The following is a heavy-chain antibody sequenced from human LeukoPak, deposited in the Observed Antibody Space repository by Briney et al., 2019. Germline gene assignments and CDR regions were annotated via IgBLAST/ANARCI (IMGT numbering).Heavy chain of an antibody. J-gene: IGHJ4*02. CDR3: ARHTYCRSTTCYRSAIDY. CDR2: INHSGST. CDR1: GFIFSNGW. V-gene: IGHV4-4*02. D-gene: IGHD2-2*02. Sequence: PGGSLRLSCAGSGFIFSNGWMSWVRQPPGKGLEWIGEINHSGSTNYNPSLKSRVTISVDTSKNQFSLKLSSVTAADTAVYYCARHTYCRSTTCYRSAIDYWGQGTLVTVSS.